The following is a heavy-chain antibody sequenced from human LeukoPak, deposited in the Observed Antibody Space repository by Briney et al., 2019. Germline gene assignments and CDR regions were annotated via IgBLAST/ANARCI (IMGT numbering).Heavy chain of an antibody. D-gene: IGHD1-26*01. CDR1: GYSFTSYW. CDR2: IYPDDSDT. J-gene: IGHJ4*02. V-gene: IGHV5-51*01. CDR3: ARHTRVTLWELLDY. Sequence: GESLKISCKGSGYSFTSYWIGWVRQMPGKGLEWMGIIYPDDSDTRYSPSFQGQVAISADKSISTAYLQWSSLKASDTAMYYCARHTRVTLWELLDYWGQGTLVTVSS.